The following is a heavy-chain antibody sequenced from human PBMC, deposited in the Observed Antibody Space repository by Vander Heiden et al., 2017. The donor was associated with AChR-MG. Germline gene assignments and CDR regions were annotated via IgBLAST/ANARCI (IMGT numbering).Heavy chain of an antibody. V-gene: IGHV3-21*01. J-gene: IGHJ3*02. CDR1: GFTFSSYS. CDR3: ARGSSGQGVGDAFDI. D-gene: IGHD3-22*01. CDR2: ISSSSSYI. Sequence: EVQLVESGGGLVKPGGSLRLSCAASGFTFSSYSRNWVRQAPGKGLEWVSSISSSSSYIYYADSVKGRFTISRDNAKNSRYLQMNSLRAEDTAVYYCARGSSGQGVGDAFDIWGQGTMVTVSS.